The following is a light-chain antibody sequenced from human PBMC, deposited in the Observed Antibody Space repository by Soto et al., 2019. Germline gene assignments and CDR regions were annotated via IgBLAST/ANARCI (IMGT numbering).Light chain of an antibody. CDR3: QQYDSYPRT. Sequence: DIQMTQSPSSLSASVGERVTITCRASQASSKYVAWFQQIPGKAPKSLIYATSRLQSGVPSKFSGSGSGTEFTLTIISLQPEDFATYYGQQYDSYPRTFGQGTRLEMK. V-gene: IGKV1-16*02. CDR1: QASSKY. J-gene: IGKJ2*01. CDR2: ATS.